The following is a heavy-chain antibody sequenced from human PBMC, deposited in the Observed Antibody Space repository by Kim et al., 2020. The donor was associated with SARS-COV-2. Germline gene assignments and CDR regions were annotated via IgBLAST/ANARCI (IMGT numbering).Heavy chain of an antibody. D-gene: IGHD6-13*01. CDR2: ISYDGSNK. CDR1: GFTFSSYG. J-gene: IGHJ6*02. Sequence: GGSLRLSCAASGFTFSSYGMHWVRQAPGKGLEWVAVISYDGSNKYYADSVKGRFTISRDNSKNTLYLQMNSLRAEDTAVYYCAKVKGIAAALLDYYGMDVWGQGTTVTVSS. CDR3: AKVKGIAAALLDYYGMDV. V-gene: IGHV3-30*18.